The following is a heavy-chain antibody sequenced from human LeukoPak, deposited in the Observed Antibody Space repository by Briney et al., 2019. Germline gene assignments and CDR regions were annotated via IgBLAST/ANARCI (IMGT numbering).Heavy chain of an antibody. D-gene: IGHD5-18*01. CDR3: ARARAGYSYVPLDYYFGY. V-gene: IGHV4-30-4*01. CDR2: IYYSGST. Sequence: PSETLSLTCTVSGGSISSGDYYWSWIRQPPGKGLEWIGYIYYSGSTYYNPSLKSRVTISVDTSKNQFSLKLSSVTAADTAVYYCARARAGYSYVPLDYYFGYWGQGTLVTVSS. CDR1: GGSISSGDYY. J-gene: IGHJ4*02.